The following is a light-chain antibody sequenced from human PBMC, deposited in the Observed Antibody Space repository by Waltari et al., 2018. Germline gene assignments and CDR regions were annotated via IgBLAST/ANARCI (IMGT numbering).Light chain of an antibody. CDR3: NSRDISGDVI. Sequence: SSELTQDPTMSVALGQTVTITREGDSLRTYYGNWSRQKPGQAPLLVIYGKNNRPSGIPDRFSASSSGNTASLTITGAQAEDEAVYYCNSRDISGDVIFGGGTKLTVL. CDR2: GKN. CDR1: SLRTYY. V-gene: IGLV3-19*01. J-gene: IGLJ2*01.